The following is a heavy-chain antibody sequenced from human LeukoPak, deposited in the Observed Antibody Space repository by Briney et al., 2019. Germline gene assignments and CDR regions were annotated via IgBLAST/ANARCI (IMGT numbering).Heavy chain of an antibody. V-gene: IGHV3-23*01. D-gene: IGHD3-22*01. CDR3: AKDLNRAVTMIVVVISPFDY. Sequence: GGSLRLSCAASGFTFSSYAMSWVRQAPGEGLEWVSAISGSGGSTFYAASVKGRFSISRDNSKNTLYLQMNSLRAEDTAVYYCAKDLNRAVTMIVVVISPFDYWGQGTLVTVSS. CDR2: ISGSGGST. CDR1: GFTFSSYA. J-gene: IGHJ4*02.